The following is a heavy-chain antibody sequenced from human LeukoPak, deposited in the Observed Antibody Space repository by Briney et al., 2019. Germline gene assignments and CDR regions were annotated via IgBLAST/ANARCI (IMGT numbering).Heavy chain of an antibody. CDR3: ARDLAAGENWFAP. CDR1: GYTFTGYY. D-gene: IGHD3-10*01. J-gene: IGHJ5*02. Sequence: GASVKVSCKASGYTFTGYYMHWVRQAPGQGLEWMGWINPNSGGTNYAQKFQGRVTMTRDTSISTAYMELSRLRSDDTAVYYCARDLAAGENWFAPWGQGTLVTVSS. V-gene: IGHV1-2*02. CDR2: INPNSGGT.